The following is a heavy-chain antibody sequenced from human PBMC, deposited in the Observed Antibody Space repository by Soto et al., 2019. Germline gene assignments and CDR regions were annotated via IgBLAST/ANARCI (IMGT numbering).Heavy chain of an antibody. CDR1: GYTFTSYG. CDR2: ISTYNGNT. D-gene: IGHD3-10*01. CDR3: ARDARGDEAPMDY. V-gene: IGHV1-18*01. J-gene: IGHJ4*02. Sequence: ASVKVSCKASGYTFTSYGISWVRQAPGQGLEWMGWISTYNGNTKYAQKLQGRVTMTTDTSTSTAYMELRSLRSDDTAVFYCARDARGDEAPMDYWGQGTLVTVSS.